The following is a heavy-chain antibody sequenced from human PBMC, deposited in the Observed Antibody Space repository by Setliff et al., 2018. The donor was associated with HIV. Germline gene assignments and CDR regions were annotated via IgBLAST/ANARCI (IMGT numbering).Heavy chain of an antibody. V-gene: IGHV4-39*07. Sequence: PSETLSLTCTVSGDSISSSTYYWGWIRQPPGRGLEWIGSIFYTGFTYYSPSLESRVTMSVDTSKNQFSLRVRSVTAADTAVYFCARASRWGSIPFDYWGQGTLVTVSS. CDR1: GDSISSSTYY. J-gene: IGHJ4*02. CDR3: ARASRWGSIPFDY. CDR2: IFYTGFT. D-gene: IGHD2-21*01.